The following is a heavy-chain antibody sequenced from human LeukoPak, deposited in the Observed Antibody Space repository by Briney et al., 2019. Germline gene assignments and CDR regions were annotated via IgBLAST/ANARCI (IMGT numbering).Heavy chain of an antibody. Sequence: SETLSLTCAVYGGSFSGYYWSWIRQPPGKGLEWIGEINHSGSTNYNPSLKGRVTISVDTSKNQFSLKLSSVTAADTAVYYCARGNRLRRRNFDYWGQGTLVTVSS. J-gene: IGHJ4*02. CDR3: ARGNRLRRRNFDY. D-gene: IGHD4-17*01. CDR1: GGSFSGYY. V-gene: IGHV4-34*01. CDR2: INHSGST.